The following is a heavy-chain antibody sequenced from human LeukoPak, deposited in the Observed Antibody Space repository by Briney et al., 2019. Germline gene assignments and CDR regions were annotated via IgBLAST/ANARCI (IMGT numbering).Heavy chain of an antibody. D-gene: IGHD3-22*01. V-gene: IGHV3-30*04. J-gene: IGHJ5*02. CDR2: ISYDGSEK. CDR1: GFTFNSYT. Sequence: QPGGSLRLSCVASGFTFNSYTMHWVRQAPGKGLEWVALISYDGSEKNYADSVKGRFTVSRGNSKNTLYLRMNSLRAEDTAVYYCAREDYDSSGYYYVEGSWFDPWGQGTLVTVSS. CDR3: AREDYDSSGYYYVEGSWFDP.